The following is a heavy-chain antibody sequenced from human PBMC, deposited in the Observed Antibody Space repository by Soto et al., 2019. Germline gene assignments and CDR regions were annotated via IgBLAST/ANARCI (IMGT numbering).Heavy chain of an antibody. D-gene: IGHD6-19*01. CDR2: ISPHHYNT. Sequence: ASVKVSCKASGYTFSDYYVTWVRQAPGHGLEWMGWISPHHYNTNLAQNVKGRVILTTDTSSNTAFTELRSLTSDDTATYYCARVSYGSGGPYGCDIWGQGTMVTVSS. J-gene: IGHJ3*02. V-gene: IGHV1-18*01. CDR1: GYTFSDYY. CDR3: ARVSYGSGGPYGCDI.